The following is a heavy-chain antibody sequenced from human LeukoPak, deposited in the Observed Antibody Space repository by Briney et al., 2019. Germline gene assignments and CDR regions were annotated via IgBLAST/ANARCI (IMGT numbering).Heavy chain of an antibody. V-gene: IGHV4-38-2*02. Sequence: SETLSLTCAVSGYSIRSGYYWGWIRQPPGKGLEWIGSFYHSGSTYYNPSLKSRVTISVDTSKNQFSLKLSSVTAADTAVYYCAREHFDYWGQGTLVTVSS. CDR3: AREHFDY. J-gene: IGHJ4*02. CDR1: GYSIRSGYY. CDR2: FYHSGST.